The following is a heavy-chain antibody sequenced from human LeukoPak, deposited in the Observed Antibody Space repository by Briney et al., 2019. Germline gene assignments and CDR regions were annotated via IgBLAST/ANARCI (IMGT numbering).Heavy chain of an antibody. V-gene: IGHV3-30*02. Sequence: PGGSLRLSCASSGFTFSRSAMHWVRQAPGKGLEWVAFIRSDGSDKYYAGFVKGRFTISRDNSKNTLYVQMNSLRAEDTAVYYCAKDLCYHMYVWGTGTTVTVSS. CDR1: GFTFSRSA. CDR3: AKDLCYHMYV. J-gene: IGHJ6*03. CDR2: IRSDGSDK.